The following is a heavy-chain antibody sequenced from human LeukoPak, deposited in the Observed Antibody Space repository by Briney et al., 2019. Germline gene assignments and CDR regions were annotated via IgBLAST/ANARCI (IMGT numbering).Heavy chain of an antibody. V-gene: IGHV1-69*13. J-gene: IGHJ6*02. CDR3: ARAPDYGDYYYGMDV. CDR2: IIPIFGTA. Sequence: SVKVSCKASGGTFISYAISWVRQAPGQGLEWMGGIIPIFGTANYAQKFQGRVTITADESTSTAYMELSSLRSEDTAVYYCARAPDYGDYYYGMDVWGQGTTVTVSS. CDR1: GGTFISYA. D-gene: IGHD4-17*01.